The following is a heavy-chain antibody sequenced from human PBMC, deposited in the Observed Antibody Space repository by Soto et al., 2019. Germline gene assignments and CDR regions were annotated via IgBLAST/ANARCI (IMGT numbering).Heavy chain of an antibody. J-gene: IGHJ4*02. Sequence: QVHLVQSGAEVKKPGASVKVSCKASGYPFTSYYMHWVRQAPGQGLEWMGMFNPTGGYTNYAQKFQGRVTMTSDTSTSTVYMEMSSLRSEDMAVYYCARGGTVAANFDYWGQGTLVTVSS. D-gene: IGHD6-19*01. CDR3: ARGGTVAANFDY. V-gene: IGHV1-46*01. CDR1: GYPFTSYY. CDR2: FNPTGGYT.